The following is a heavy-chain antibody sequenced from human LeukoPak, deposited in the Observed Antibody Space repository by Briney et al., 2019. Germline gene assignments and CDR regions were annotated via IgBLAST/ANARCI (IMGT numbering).Heavy chain of an antibody. CDR2: VYYSGST. CDR1: GVSISSGGEY. D-gene: IGHD3-22*01. J-gene: IGHJ3*01. CDR3: AREKTAYYYDRSGFSEGAFDV. V-gene: IGHV4-31*03. Sequence: SQTLSLTCTVSGVSISSGGEYWSWIRHLPGKGLEWIGYVYYSGSTFYNPSLESRITMSVDTSENQFSLKLTSVTAADTAVYYCAREKTAYYYDRSGFSEGAFDVWGQGAMVTVSS.